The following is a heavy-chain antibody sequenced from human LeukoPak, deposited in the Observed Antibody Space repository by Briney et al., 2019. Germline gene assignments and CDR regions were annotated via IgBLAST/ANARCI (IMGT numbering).Heavy chain of an antibody. Sequence: GASVKVSCKASGYTFTGYYMHWVRQAPGQGLEWMGWINPNSGGTNYAQKFQGWVTMTRDTSISTAYMELSRLRSEDTAVYYCAREFYGSGSYSKPLDYRGQGTLVTVSS. CDR2: INPNSGGT. CDR3: AREFYGSGSYSKPLDY. J-gene: IGHJ4*02. CDR1: GYTFTGYY. V-gene: IGHV1-2*04. D-gene: IGHD3-10*01.